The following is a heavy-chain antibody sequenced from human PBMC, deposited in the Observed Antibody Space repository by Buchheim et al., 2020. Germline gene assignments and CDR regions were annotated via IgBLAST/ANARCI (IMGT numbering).Heavy chain of an antibody. V-gene: IGHV3-30*04. CDR1: GFTFSSYA. CDR3: ARDGGGWYYFDY. J-gene: IGHJ4*02. CDR2: ISYDGSNK. D-gene: IGHD3-16*01. Sequence: QVQLVESGGGVVQPGRSLRLSCAASGFTFSSYAMHWVRQAPGKGLEWVAVISYDGSNKYCADSVKGRFTISRDNSKNTLYLQMNSLRAEDTAVYYCARDGGGWYYFDYWGQGTL.